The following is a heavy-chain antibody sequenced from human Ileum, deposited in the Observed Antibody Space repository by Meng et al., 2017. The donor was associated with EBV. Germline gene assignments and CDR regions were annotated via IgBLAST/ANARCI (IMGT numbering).Heavy chain of an antibody. CDR3: ATSRIAKFDR. J-gene: IGHJ5*02. CDR2: TYRRSRWYY. V-gene: IGHV6-1*01. Sequence: QLRLQESGPRLVQPSQSLSLSCVISGDSVSSDKTAWNWIRQSPSRGLEWLGRTYRRSRWYYDYALSVKSRINISPDTSKNQVSLQLNSVTDEDTGIYYCATSRIAKFDRWGQGTLVTVSS. CDR1: GDSVSSDKTA.